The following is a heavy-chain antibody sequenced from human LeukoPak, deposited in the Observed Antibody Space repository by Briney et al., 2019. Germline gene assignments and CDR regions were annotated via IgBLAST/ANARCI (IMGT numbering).Heavy chain of an antibody. D-gene: IGHD2-15*01. CDR1: GESPNSFY. J-gene: IGHJ4*02. V-gene: IGHV4-34*01. Sequence: SETLSLTCAVYGESPNSFYWILVRPPPGAGPGWIGEIYESGTTEYNPSLKSRVTISMVPSKQQFSLSLSSVTAADTAVYYCARGAWATRLGSWGLGTPVIVSS. CDR3: ARGAWATRLGS. CDR2: IYESGTT.